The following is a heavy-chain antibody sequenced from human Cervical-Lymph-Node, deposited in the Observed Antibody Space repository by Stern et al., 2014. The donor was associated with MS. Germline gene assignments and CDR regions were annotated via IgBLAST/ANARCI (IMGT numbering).Heavy chain of an antibody. Sequence: DQLVESGAEVKKPGSSVKVSCKASGGTFSSYAISWVRQAPGQGLEWMGGIMPIFGTANYAQKVQGRGTITADEYTSTAYKELSSLRSEDTAVYYCARGELKEGLVRGMDVWGQGTTVTVSS. CDR2: IMPIFGTA. D-gene: IGHD1-26*01. V-gene: IGHV1-69*01. CDR3: ARGELKEGLVRGMDV. J-gene: IGHJ6*02. CDR1: GGTFSSYA.